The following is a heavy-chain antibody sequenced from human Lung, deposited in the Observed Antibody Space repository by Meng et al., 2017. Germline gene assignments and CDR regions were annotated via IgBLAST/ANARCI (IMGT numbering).Heavy chain of an antibody. V-gene: IGHV4-4*02. Sequence: QVHLQGSGPGLVKPSGTLSLTCAVSGGSISSDNWWSWVRQPPGKGLEWIGEIYHSGSTNYNPSLKSRITISVDKPKNQFSLTLSSVTAADTAVYYCTKNDFYCLGYWGQGTLVTVSS. CDR1: GGSISSDNW. J-gene: IGHJ4*02. CDR3: TKNDFYCLGY. D-gene: IGHD2-21*01. CDR2: IYHSGST.